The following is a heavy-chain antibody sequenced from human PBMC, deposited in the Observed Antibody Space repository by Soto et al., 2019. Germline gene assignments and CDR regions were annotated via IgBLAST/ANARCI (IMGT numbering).Heavy chain of an antibody. V-gene: IGHV3-30*18. J-gene: IGHJ4*02. CDR3: AKDGTASMVRGVINDY. CDR2: ISYDGSNK. D-gene: IGHD3-10*01. Sequence: QVQLVESGGGVVQPGRSLRLSCAASGFTFSSYGMHWVRQAPGKGLEWVAVISYDGSNKYYADSVKGRFTISRDNSKNXLDLQMNSLRAEDTAVYYCAKDGTASMVRGVINDYWGQGTLVTVSS. CDR1: GFTFSSYG.